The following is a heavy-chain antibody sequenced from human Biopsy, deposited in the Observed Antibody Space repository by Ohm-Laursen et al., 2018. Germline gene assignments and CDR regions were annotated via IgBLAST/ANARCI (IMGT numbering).Heavy chain of an antibody. CDR3: ASVVLGPTNDAFDL. CDR1: GESFSGYY. Sequence: GTLSLTCAVYGESFSGYYWTWIRQPPGKGLEWIGEINHSGSTDYNPSLKSRVTISVDTSKKQLSLRLRSVTAADTAMYYCASVVLGPTNDAFDLWGQGTMVVVSS. CDR2: INHSGST. V-gene: IGHV4-34*01. J-gene: IGHJ3*01. D-gene: IGHD3-22*01.